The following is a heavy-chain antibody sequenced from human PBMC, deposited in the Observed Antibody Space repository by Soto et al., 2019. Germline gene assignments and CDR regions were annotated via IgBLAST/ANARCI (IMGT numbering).Heavy chain of an antibody. CDR3: ARVKYSGYAVNWFDP. J-gene: IGHJ5*02. Sequence: ASVKVSCKASGYTFTGYYMHWVRQAPGQGLEWLGWINPNSGGTNYAQKFQGRVTMTRDTSISTAYMELSRLRSDDTAVYYCARVKYSGYAVNWFDPWGQGTLVTVSS. CDR2: INPNSGGT. V-gene: IGHV1-2*02. D-gene: IGHD5-12*01. CDR1: GYTFTGYY.